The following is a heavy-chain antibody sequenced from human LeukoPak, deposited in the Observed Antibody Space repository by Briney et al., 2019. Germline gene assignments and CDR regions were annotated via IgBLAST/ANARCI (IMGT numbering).Heavy chain of an antibody. CDR3: ARVYYDSYYYYYMDV. Sequence: PGGSLRLSCAASGFTFSSYEMNWVRQAPGKGLEWVSYISSSGSTIYYADSVKGRFTISRDNAKNSLYLQMNSLRAEDTAVYYCARVYYDSYYYYYMDVWGKGTTVTISS. J-gene: IGHJ6*03. CDR1: GFTFSSYE. V-gene: IGHV3-48*03. D-gene: IGHD3-22*01. CDR2: ISSSGSTI.